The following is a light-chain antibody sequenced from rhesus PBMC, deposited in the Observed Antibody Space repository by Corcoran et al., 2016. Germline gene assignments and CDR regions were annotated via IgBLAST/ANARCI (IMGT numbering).Light chain of an antibody. CDR1: SSDICYSNR. Sequence: QAAPTQSPSVSGSPGQSVTISCTGTSSDICYSNRVSWYQQHPGKAPKFVIYEVFKRPSGVSERFSGSKSGNTASLTISGLEAEDEADYYCKSYASTNTYIFGSGTRLIVL. V-gene: IGLV2-13*03. J-gene: IGLJ1*01. CDR2: EVF. CDR3: KSYASTNTYI.